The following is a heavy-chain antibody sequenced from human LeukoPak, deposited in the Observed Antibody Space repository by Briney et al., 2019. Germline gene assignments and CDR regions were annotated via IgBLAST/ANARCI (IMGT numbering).Heavy chain of an antibody. J-gene: IGHJ4*02. Sequence: GGSLRLSCAASGFTFSSYAMSWVRQAPGKGREWGSVISGRGGSTSHADSVRGRFTISRDNSKNTLYLQINSLRAEDTAVYYCAKDRAGSQYYFDYCGQGTLVTVSS. D-gene: IGHD1-14*01. CDR1: GFTFSSYA. CDR2: ISGRGGST. CDR3: AKDRAGSQYYFDY. V-gene: IGHV3-23*01.